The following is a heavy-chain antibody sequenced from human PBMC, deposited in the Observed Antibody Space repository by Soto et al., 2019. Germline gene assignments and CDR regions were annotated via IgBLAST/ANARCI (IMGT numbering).Heavy chain of an antibody. Sequence: PGGSLRLSCAASGFTFSDYYMSWIRQAPGKGLEWVSYISSSGSTIYYADSVKGRFTISRGNAKNSLYLQMNSLRAEDTAVYYCAREGLLWFGAKNWFDPWGQGTLVTVSS. J-gene: IGHJ5*02. CDR1: GFTFSDYY. CDR3: AREGLLWFGAKNWFDP. D-gene: IGHD3-10*01. V-gene: IGHV3-11*01. CDR2: ISSSGSTI.